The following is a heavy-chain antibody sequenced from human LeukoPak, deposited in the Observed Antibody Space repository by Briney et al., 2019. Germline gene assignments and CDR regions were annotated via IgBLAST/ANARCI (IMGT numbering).Heavy chain of an antibody. CDR2: IYSGGST. CDR1: GFTVSSNY. CDR3: ARGGPWEPLWPTPYYYYGMDV. Sequence: GGSLRLSCAASGFTVSSNYMSWVRQAPGKGLEWVSVIYSGGSTYYADSVKGRFTISRNNSKNTLYLQMNSLRAEDTAVYYCARGGPWEPLWPTPYYYYGMDVWGQGTTVTVSS. V-gene: IGHV3-66*02. D-gene: IGHD1-26*01. J-gene: IGHJ6*02.